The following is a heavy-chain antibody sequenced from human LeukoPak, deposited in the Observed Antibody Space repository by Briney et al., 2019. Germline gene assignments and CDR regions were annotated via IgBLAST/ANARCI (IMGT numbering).Heavy chain of an antibody. CDR3: ATAPILRGEGGEHYKYGMDV. CDR1: VGSISSGNW. CDR2: IYHNGTL. J-gene: IGHJ6*02. V-gene: IGHV4-4*02. D-gene: IGHD2-2*02. Sequence: SETLSLTCAVSVGSISSGNWWTWVRQSPGKGLEWIGEIYHNGTLNYNPSLKSRVTISADSFKSHFSLKLTSVTAADTAVYYCATAPILRGEGGEHYKYGMDVWGQGTTVIVSS.